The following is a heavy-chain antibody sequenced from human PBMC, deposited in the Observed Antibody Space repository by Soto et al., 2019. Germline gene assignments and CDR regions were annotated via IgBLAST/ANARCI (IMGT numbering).Heavy chain of an antibody. CDR2: INAGNGKT. CDR3: AREFFSLSSGWREYFHH. CDR1: GYTFTSYV. Sequence: GASVKVSCKASGYTFTSYVMHWVRQAPGQRLEWMGWINAGNGKTKYSQKFQGRVTITRDTSASTAYMELSSLSSEDTAVYYCAREFFSLSSGWREYFHHWARGTLVPVSS. D-gene: IGHD6-25*01. V-gene: IGHV1-3*01. J-gene: IGHJ1*01.